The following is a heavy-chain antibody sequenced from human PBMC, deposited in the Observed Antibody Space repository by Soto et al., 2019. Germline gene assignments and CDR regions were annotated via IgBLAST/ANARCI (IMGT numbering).Heavy chain of an antibody. CDR1: GYTFTNFD. CDR3: ASPGATFCGGDCYSDY. D-gene: IGHD2-21*02. V-gene: IGHV1-8*02. J-gene: IGHJ4*02. Sequence: QVQLVQSGAEVRRPGASVKVSCKASGYTFTNFDLNWVRQAPGQGLEWMGWRNPNSEETGYAHKFQGRVTMTRDTSINTAYMELSSLNSEDTAVYFCASPGATFCGGDCYSDYWGPGTLVIVSS. CDR2: RNPNSEET.